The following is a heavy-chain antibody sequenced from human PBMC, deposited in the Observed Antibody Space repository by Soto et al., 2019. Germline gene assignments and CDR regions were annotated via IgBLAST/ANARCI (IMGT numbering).Heavy chain of an antibody. V-gene: IGHV4-30-2*01. CDR1: GGSISSGGYS. D-gene: IGHD4-17*01. CDR2: IYHSGST. Sequence: QLQLQESGSGLVKPSQTLSLTCAVSGGSISSGGYSWSWIRQPPGKGLEWIGYIYHSGSTYYNPSIKSRVTISVDRSKNQFSLKLSSVTAADTAVYYCARGSEDAYGDYVSIRYFDLWGRGTLVTVSS. CDR3: ARGSEDAYGDYVSIRYFDL. J-gene: IGHJ2*01.